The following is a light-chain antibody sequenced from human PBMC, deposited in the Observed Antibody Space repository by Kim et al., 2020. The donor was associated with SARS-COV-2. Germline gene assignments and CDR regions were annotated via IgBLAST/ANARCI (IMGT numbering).Light chain of an antibody. Sequence: AIQMTQSPSSLSASVGDRVTITCRASQGIRNDLGWYQQKPGKAPKLLIYASSILQSGVPSRFSGSGSGADFTLTISSLQPEDFATYYCLQDYNYPWTFGQGTKVDIK. V-gene: IGKV1-6*01. CDR2: ASS. CDR1: QGIRND. CDR3: LQDYNYPWT. J-gene: IGKJ1*01.